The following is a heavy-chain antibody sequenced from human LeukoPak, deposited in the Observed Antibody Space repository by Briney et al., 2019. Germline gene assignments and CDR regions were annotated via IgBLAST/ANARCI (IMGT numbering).Heavy chain of an antibody. CDR2: IWYDGSNK. J-gene: IGHJ4*02. V-gene: IGHV3-33*06. CDR3: AKDPYRASSGLVDY. D-gene: IGHD5-12*01. CDR1: GFTFSSYG. Sequence: GRSLRLSCAASGFTFSSYGMHWVRHATGKGLEWVAVIWYDGSNKFYADSVKGRFTISRDNSKNTLYLQMNSLRAEDTAVYYCAKDPYRASSGLVDYWGQGTLVTVSS.